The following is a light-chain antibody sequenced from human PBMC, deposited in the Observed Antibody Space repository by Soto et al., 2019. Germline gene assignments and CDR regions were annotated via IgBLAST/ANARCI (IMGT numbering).Light chain of an antibody. CDR2: DAS. J-gene: IGKJ1*01. V-gene: IGKV3-11*01. CDR1: QTVSTH. CDR3: QQRSNWPWT. Sequence: EIVLTQSPATLSLSPGERATLSCRASQTVSTHLAWYQHKTGQAPRLLIYDASKRATGNPARFSGSGSGTDFTLSISTLEREDSAVYYCQQRSNWPWTFGQGTKVEVK.